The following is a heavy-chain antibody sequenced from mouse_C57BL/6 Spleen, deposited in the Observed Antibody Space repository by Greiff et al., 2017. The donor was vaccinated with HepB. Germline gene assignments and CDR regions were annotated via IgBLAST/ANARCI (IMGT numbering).Heavy chain of an antibody. D-gene: IGHD1-1*01. V-gene: IGHV1-15*01. J-gene: IGHJ2*01. CDR2: IDPETGGT. Sequence: VQLQQSGAELVRPGASVTLSCKASGYTFTDYEMHWVKQTPVHGLEWIGAIDPETGGTAYSQKFKGKAILTADKSSSTAYMELRSLTSEDSAVYYCTRGGGSSYFDYWGQGTTLTVSS. CDR1: GYTFTDYE. CDR3: TRGGGSSYFDY.